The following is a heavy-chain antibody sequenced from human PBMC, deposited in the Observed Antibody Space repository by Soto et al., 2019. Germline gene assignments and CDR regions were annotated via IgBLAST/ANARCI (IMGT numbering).Heavy chain of an antibody. D-gene: IGHD3-16*01. CDR1: GGSISSSSYY. CDR3: ARHQRNVPFDP. J-gene: IGHJ5*02. V-gene: IGHV4-39*01. CDR2: IYYSGST. Sequence: SETLSLTCTVSGGSISSSSYYWGWIRQPPGKGLEWIGSIYYSGSTYYNPSLKSRVTISADTSKNQFSLKLSSVTAADTAVYYCARHQRNVPFDPWGQGTLVTVSS.